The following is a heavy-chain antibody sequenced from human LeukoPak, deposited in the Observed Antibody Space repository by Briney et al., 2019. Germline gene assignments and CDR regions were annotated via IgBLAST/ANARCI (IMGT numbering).Heavy chain of an antibody. J-gene: IGHJ6*02. CDR2: IYYSGST. CDR3: ARDSRRAGYCSSTSCPATGMDV. CDR1: GGSISSGGYY. V-gene: IGHV4-31*03. Sequence: PSETLSLTCTVSGGSISSGGYYWSWIRQNPGKGLEWIGYIYYSGSTYYNPSLKSRVTISVDTSKNQFSLKLSSVTAADTAVYYCARDSRRAGYCSSTSCPATGMDVWGQGTTVTVSS. D-gene: IGHD2-2*01.